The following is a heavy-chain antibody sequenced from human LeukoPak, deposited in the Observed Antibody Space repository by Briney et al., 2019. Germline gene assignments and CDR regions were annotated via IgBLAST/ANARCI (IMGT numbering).Heavy chain of an antibody. CDR2: IIPIFGTA. D-gene: IGHD3-9*01. CDR3: ARDQAILTGYYY. V-gene: IGHV1-69*13. CDR1: GRTFSSYA. Sequence: SVKVSCKASGRTFSSYAISWVREAPGQGLEWMGGIIPIFGTANYAQKFQGRVTITADESTSTAYMELSSLRSEDTAVYYCARDQAILTGYYYWGQGTLVTVSS. J-gene: IGHJ4*02.